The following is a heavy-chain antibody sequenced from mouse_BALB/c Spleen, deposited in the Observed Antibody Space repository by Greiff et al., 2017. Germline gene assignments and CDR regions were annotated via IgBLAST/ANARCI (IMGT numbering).Heavy chain of an antibody. Sequence: VQLQQSGAELAKPGASVKMSCKASGYTFTSYWMHWVNQRPGQGLEWIGYINPSTGYIEYNQKFKDKATLTADKSSSTAYMQLSSLTSEDSAVYYCARDGYGGYFDVWGAGTTVTVSS. D-gene: IGHD2-2*01. V-gene: IGHV1-7*01. CDR1: GYTFTSYW. CDR3: ARDGYGGYFDV. J-gene: IGHJ1*01. CDR2: INPSTGYI.